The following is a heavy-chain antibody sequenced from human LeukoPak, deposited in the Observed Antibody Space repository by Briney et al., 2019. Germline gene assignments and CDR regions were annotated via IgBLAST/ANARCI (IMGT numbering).Heavy chain of an antibody. V-gene: IGHV4-59*01. J-gene: IGHJ4*02. CDR1: GGSISSYY. Sequence: PSETLSLTCTVSGGSISSYYWSWIRQPPGKGLEWIGYIYYSGSTNYNPSLKSRVTISVDTSKNQFSLKLSSVTAADTAVYYCARNMGATPFDYWGQGTLVTVSS. D-gene: IGHD1-26*01. CDR2: IYYSGST. CDR3: ARNMGATPFDY.